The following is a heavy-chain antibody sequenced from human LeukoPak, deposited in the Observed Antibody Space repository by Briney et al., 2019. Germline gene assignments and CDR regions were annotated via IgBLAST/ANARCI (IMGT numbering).Heavy chain of an antibody. D-gene: IGHD3-3*01. CDR2: INHSGST. V-gene: IGHV4-34*01. CDR3: ARGSTYYDFWSGYNLRLKGSWFDP. J-gene: IGHJ5*02. CDR1: GGSFSGYY. Sequence: SETLSLTCAVYGGSFSGYYWSWIRQPPGKGLEWIGEINHSGSTNYNPSLKSRVTISVDTSKNQFSLKLSSVTAADTAVYYCARGSTYYDFWSGYNLRLKGSWFDPWGQGTLVTVSS.